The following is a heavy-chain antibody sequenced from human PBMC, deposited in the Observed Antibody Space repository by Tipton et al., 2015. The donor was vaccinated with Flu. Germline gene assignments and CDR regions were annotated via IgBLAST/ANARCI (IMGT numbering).Heavy chain of an antibody. D-gene: IGHD3-10*01. CDR3: ARLTYYYGSGTSDY. J-gene: IGHJ4*02. CDR2: IYSSGRT. V-gene: IGHV4-4*07. Sequence: TLSLTCTVSGGSISSFYWTWIRQSAGRGLEWIGRIYSSGRTNYNPSLRSRVTMSVDTSKNLFSLNLTSVTAADSAVYYCARLTYYYGSGTSDYWGQGTLATVSS. CDR1: GGSISSFY.